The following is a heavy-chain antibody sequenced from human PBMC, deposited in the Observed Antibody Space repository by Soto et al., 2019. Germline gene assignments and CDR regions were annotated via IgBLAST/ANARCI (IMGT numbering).Heavy chain of an antibody. D-gene: IGHD6-13*01. CDR1: GYTFTGYY. Sequence: QVQLVQSGAEVKKPGASVKVSCKASGYTFTGYYMHWVRQAPGQGLEWMGWINPNSGGTNYAQKFQGWVTMTRDTSISTAYMELSRLRSDDTAVYYCARDLGAAAGTYYYYGMDVWGQGTTVTVSS. CDR2: INPNSGGT. J-gene: IGHJ6*02. CDR3: ARDLGAAAGTYYYYGMDV. V-gene: IGHV1-2*04.